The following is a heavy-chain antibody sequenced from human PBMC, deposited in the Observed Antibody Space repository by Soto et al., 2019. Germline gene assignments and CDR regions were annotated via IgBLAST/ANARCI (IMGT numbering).Heavy chain of an antibody. D-gene: IGHD1-1*01. CDR2: IDPSDSYI. Sequence: PGESLKISCKGSGYKFTNYWLSWVRQTPGKGLEWMGRIDPSDSYINHSPSFRGHVTISIDESISTAHLQWSSLKASDTATYYCAIVTAETAYHYFDFWGQGTLVTVSS. J-gene: IGHJ4*02. CDR3: AIVTAETAYHYFDF. CDR1: GYKFTNYW. V-gene: IGHV5-10-1*01.